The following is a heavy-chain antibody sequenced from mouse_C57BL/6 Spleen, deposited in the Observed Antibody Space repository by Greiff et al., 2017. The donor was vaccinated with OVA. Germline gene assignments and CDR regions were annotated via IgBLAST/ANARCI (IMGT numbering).Heavy chain of an antibody. J-gene: IGHJ2*01. CDR1: GFTFSDYG. D-gene: IGHD4-1*01. CDR3: ARRWDVFDY. V-gene: IGHV5-17*01. CDR2: ISSGSSTI. Sequence: EVKVEESGGGLVKPGGSLKLSCAASGFTFSDYGMHWVRQAPEKGLEWVAYISSGSSTIYYADTVKGRFTISRDNAKNTLFLQMTSLRSEDTAMYYCARRWDVFDYWGQGTTLTVSS.